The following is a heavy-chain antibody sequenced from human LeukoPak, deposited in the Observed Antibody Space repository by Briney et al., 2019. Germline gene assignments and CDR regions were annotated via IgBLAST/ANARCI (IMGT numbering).Heavy chain of an antibody. D-gene: IGHD2-15*01. CDR2: ISYDGSNK. Sequence: GRSLRLSCAASGFTFSSYAMHWVRQAPGKGLEWVAVISYDGSNKYYADSVKGRFTISRDNSKDTLYLQMNSLRAEDTAVYYCAREVVVVAEGYYFDYWGQGTLVTVSS. CDR1: GFTFSSYA. J-gene: IGHJ4*02. CDR3: AREVVVVAEGYYFDY. V-gene: IGHV3-30*04.